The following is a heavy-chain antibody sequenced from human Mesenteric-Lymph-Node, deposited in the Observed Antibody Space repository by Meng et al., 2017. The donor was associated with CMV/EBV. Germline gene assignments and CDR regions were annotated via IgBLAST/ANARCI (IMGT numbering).Heavy chain of an antibody. CDR1: GFTFSSYA. V-gene: IGHV3-23*03. Sequence: GGSLRLSCAASGFTFSSYAMSWVRQGPGKGLEWVSIIDSGDSSTYYVDSVKGRFTISRDNAKNTLYLQMNSLRAEDTAVYYCARGVDYWGQGTLVTVSS. J-gene: IGHJ4*02. CDR2: IDSGDSST. CDR3: ARGVDY.